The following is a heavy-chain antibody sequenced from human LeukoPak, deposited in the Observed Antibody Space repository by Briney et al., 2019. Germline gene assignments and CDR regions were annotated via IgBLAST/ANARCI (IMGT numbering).Heavy chain of an antibody. Sequence: GGSLRLSCAASGFSFSSYTMMWVRQAPGKGLEWVSSISSSGTYVNNADSVKGRFTMSRDNAKNSLSLQMNSLRGEDTAVYYCARGTNYISPLSYWGQGTLVTVSS. CDR3: ARGTNYISPLSY. CDR2: ISSSGTYV. D-gene: IGHD1-7*01. V-gene: IGHV3-21*01. J-gene: IGHJ4*02. CDR1: GFSFSSYT.